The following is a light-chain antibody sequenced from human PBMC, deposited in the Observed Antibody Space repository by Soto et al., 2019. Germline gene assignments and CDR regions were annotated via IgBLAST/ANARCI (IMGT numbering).Light chain of an antibody. V-gene: IGLV2-14*01. Sequence: QSALTQPASVSGSPGQSITISCTGTSSDVGGYNYVSWYQQHPGKAPKLMIYDVSNRPSGVSNRFSSSKSGNTASLTISGLQAEDEADYYCSSYTSSSTLEVVFGGGTKLTVL. CDR2: DVS. CDR3: SSYTSSSTLEVV. J-gene: IGLJ2*01. CDR1: SSDVGGYNY.